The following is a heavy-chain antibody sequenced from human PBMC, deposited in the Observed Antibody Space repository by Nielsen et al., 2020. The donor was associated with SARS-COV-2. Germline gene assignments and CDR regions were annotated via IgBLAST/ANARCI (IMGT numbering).Heavy chain of an antibody. J-gene: IGHJ3*02. D-gene: IGHD3-22*01. CDR1: GFTFSSYS. Sequence: GGSLRLSCAASGFTFSSYSMNWVRQAPGKGLEWVSSISSSSSYIYYADSVKGRFTISRDNAKNSLYLQMNSLRAEDTAVYYCARGWRQFHYDSSGYYPDAFDIWGQGTMVTVSS. CDR2: ISSSSSYI. CDR3: ARGWRQFHYDSSGYYPDAFDI. V-gene: IGHV3-21*01.